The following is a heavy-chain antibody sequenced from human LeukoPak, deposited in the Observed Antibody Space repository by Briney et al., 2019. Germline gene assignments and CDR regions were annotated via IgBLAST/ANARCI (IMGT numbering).Heavy chain of an antibody. V-gene: IGHV3-7*01. D-gene: IGHD1-1*01. CDR3: ARDKIEGPTKLDY. J-gene: IGHJ4*02. CDR2: IKQDESEK. Sequence: GGSLRLSCAASGFTFSSYWMSWVRQAPGKGLEWVANIKQDESEKYYVDSLKGRFTISRDNAKNSLYLQMNSLRAEDAAVYYCARDKIEGPTKLDYWGQGILVTVSS. CDR1: GFTFSSYW.